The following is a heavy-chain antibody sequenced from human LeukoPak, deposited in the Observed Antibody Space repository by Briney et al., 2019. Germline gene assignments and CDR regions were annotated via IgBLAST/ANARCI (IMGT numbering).Heavy chain of an antibody. V-gene: IGHV3-23*01. CDR2: ISGSGSTT. Sequence: GGSLRLSCAASGFTFSSYAMNWVRQAPGKGLEWVSAISGSGSTTYYADSVKGRFTISRDNAKNSLYLQMSSLRAEDTAVYYCARDSPPSLYSSGWAYFDYWGQGTLVTVSS. CDR3: ARDSPPSLYSSGWAYFDY. CDR1: GFTFSSYA. J-gene: IGHJ4*02. D-gene: IGHD6-19*01.